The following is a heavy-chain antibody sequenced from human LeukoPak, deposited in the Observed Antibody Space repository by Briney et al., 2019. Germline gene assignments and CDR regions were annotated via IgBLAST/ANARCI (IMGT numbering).Heavy chain of an antibody. CDR3: ARVDCSSTSCPIYYYYGMDV. CDR1: GGTFSSYA. V-gene: IGHV1-69*13. D-gene: IGHD2-2*01. Sequence: SVKVSCKASGGTFSSYAISWVRQAPGQGLEWMGGIIPIFGTANYAQKFQGRVTITADESTSTAYMELSSLRSEDTAVYYCARVDCSSTSCPIYYYYGMDVWGQGTTVTDSS. J-gene: IGHJ6*02. CDR2: IIPIFGTA.